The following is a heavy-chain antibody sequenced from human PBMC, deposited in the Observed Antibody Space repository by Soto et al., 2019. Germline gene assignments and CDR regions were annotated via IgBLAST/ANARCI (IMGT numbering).Heavy chain of an antibody. D-gene: IGHD1-26*01. Sequence: QVQLQESGPGLVQPSQTLSLTCSVSGASISSVGYYWTWIRQHPGEGLEWIGYIYHSGSTYYNPSLKSRLTISVDTSETQFSLRLRSVTAADTAVYYCGSFSDRITPATIVDWGQGTLVTVSS. J-gene: IGHJ4*02. V-gene: IGHV4-31*03. CDR1: GASISSVGYY. CDR2: IYHSGST. CDR3: GSFSDRITPATIVD.